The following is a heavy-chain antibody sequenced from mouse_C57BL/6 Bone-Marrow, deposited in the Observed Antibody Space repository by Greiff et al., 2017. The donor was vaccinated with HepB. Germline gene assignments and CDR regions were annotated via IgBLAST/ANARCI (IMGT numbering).Heavy chain of an antibody. J-gene: IGHJ3*01. CDR2: INPSSGYT. V-gene: IGHV1-7*01. Sequence: QVQLKQSGAELAKPGASVKLSCKASGYTFTSYWMHWVKQRPGQGLEWIGYINPSSGYTKYNQKFKDKATLTADKSSSTAYMQLSSLTYEDSAVYYCERWAPIHYGSSYWFAYWGQGTLVTVSA. D-gene: IGHD1-1*01. CDR3: ERWAPIHYGSSYWFAY. CDR1: GYTFTSYW.